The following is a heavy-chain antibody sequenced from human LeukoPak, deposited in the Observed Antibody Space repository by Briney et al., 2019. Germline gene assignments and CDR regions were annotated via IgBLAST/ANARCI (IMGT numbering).Heavy chain of an antibody. CDR3: AKSFYYYDSSGYSKGDY. CDR2: TSGSGGST. D-gene: IGHD3-22*01. V-gene: IGHV3-23*01. CDR1: GFTFSSYA. J-gene: IGHJ4*02. Sequence: PGGSLRLSRAASGFTFSSYAMSWVRQAPGKGLEWVSATSGSGGSTYYADSVKGRFTISRDNSKNTLYLQMNSLRAEDTAVYYCAKSFYYYDSSGYSKGDYWGQGTLVTVSS.